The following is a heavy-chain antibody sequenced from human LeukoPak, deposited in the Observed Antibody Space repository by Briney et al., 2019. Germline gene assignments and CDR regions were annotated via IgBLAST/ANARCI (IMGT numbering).Heavy chain of an antibody. Sequence: PGGSLRLSCAASGFTFDDYAMHWVRQAPGKGLEWVSGISWNSGSIGYADSVKGRFTISRDNAKNSLYLQMNSLRAEDTALYYCANLLGATYYDFWSGHKRGFDAFDIWGQGTMVTVSS. CDR1: GFTFDDYA. V-gene: IGHV3-9*01. CDR2: ISWNSGSI. D-gene: IGHD3-3*01. J-gene: IGHJ3*02. CDR3: ANLLGATYYDFWSGHKRGFDAFDI.